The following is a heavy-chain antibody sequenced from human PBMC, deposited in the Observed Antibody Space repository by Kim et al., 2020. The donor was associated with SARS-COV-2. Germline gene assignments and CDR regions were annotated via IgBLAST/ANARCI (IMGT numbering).Heavy chain of an antibody. CDR2: IDPSDSYT. CDR3: ARGKGTMIVNAFDI. D-gene: IGHD3-22*01. Sequence: GESLKISCKGSGYSFTSYWVSWVRQMPGKGLEWMGRIDPSDSYTNYSPSFQGDVTISADKSISTAYLQWSSLKASDTAMYYCARGKGTMIVNAFDIWGQGTMVTVSS. CDR1: GYSFTSYW. J-gene: IGHJ3*02. V-gene: IGHV5-10-1*01.